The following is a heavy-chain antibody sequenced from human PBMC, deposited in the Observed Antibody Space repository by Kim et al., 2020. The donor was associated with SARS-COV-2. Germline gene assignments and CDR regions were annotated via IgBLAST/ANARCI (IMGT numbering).Heavy chain of an antibody. V-gene: IGHV3-23*01. J-gene: IGHJ6*02. D-gene: IGHD2-21*01. CDR3: AKGLIVSLYYYYGMDV. Sequence: VKGRFTISRDNSKNTLYLQMNSLRAEDTAVYYCAKGLIVSLYYYYGMDVWGQGTTVTVSS.